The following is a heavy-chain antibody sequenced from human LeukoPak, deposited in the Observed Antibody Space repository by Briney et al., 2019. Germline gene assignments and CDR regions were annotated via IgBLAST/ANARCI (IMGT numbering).Heavy chain of an antibody. D-gene: IGHD4-17*01. V-gene: IGHV2-5*01. CDR2: IYLNDDK. J-gene: IGHJ4*01. CDR3: ERVTTVTDPIAFDY. Sequence: SGPTLAKPTQTLTLTCPFSGFSLSTSGVGVGWIRQPPGKALEWLALIYLNDDKRYSPPLKNRLTITKDTSKKQVVLAMTNVDPVDTATYYCERVTTVTDPIAFDYWGKGTLISVSS. CDR1: GFSLSTSGVG.